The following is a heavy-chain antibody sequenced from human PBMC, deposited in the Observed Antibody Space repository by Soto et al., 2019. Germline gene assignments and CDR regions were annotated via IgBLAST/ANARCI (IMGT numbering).Heavy chain of an antibody. CDR3: SRDGRFGELLPFDY. CDR1: GFTFSDYY. Sequence: QVQLVESGGGLGKPGGSLRLSCAASGFTFSDYYMSWIREAPGKGLEWVSYISSSSTYTNYADSVKGRFAISRDNAKNSLYRQMNSLRAEDTTVYYCSRDGRFGELLPFDYCGQGTLVTVSS. D-gene: IGHD3-10*01. V-gene: IGHV3-11*05. J-gene: IGHJ4*02. CDR2: ISSSSTYT.